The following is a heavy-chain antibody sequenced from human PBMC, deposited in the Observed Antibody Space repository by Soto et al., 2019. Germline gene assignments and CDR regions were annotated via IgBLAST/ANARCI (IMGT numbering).Heavy chain of an antibody. Sequence: QITLKESGPTLVKPTQTLTLTCTFSGFSLSTSGVGVGWIRQPPGKALEWLALIYWDDDKRYSPSLKSRLTITKDTSKNQVVLTMTNMDPVDTATYYCAHRLTDGMATITGIFDYWGQGTLVTVSS. D-gene: IGHD5-12*01. CDR2: IYWDDDK. J-gene: IGHJ4*02. CDR3: AHRLTDGMATITGIFDY. V-gene: IGHV2-5*02. CDR1: GFSLSTSGVG.